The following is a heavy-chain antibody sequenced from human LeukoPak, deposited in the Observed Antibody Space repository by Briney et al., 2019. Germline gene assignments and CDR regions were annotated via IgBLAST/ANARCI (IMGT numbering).Heavy chain of an antibody. CDR3: ARVGGRYYDSSGYYYVGY. Sequence: PSQTLSLTCTVSGGSISSGGYYWSWIRQHPGKGLEWIGYIYYSGSTYYDPSLKSRVTISVDTSKNQFSLKLSSVTAADTAVYYCARVGGRYYDSSGYYYVGYWGQGTLVTVSS. J-gene: IGHJ4*02. CDR1: GGSISSGGYY. CDR2: IYYSGST. V-gene: IGHV4-31*03. D-gene: IGHD3-22*01.